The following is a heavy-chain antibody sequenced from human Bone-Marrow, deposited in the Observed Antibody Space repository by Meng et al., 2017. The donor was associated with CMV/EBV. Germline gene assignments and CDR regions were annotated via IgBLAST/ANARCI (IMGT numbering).Heavy chain of an antibody. CDR3: AKPGRHCSSSSCWLDY. CDR2: IYSGGSST. J-gene: IGHJ4*02. Sequence: GESLKISCAAFGLTFSSYAMSWVRQAPGKGLEWVSIIYSGGSSTYYVDSVKGRFTISRDDPKNTLYLQMNSLRAEDTAVYYCAKPGRHCSSSSCWLDYWGRGTLVPVSS. D-gene: IGHD2-2*01. CDR1: GLTFSSYA. V-gene: IGHV3-23*03.